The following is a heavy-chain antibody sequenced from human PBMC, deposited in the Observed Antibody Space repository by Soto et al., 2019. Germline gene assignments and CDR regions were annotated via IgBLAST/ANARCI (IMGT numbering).Heavy chain of an antibody. V-gene: IGHV4-39*01. CDR1: DGSISSSIYY. CDR2: IYYTGST. D-gene: IGHD1-26*01. CDR3: ATSRRGATGPVHY. J-gene: IGHJ4*02. Sequence: SETLSLTCTVSDGSISSSIYYWGWIRQPPGKGLEWVGSIYYTGSTYYNPSLKSRVTVSVDTSKNQFSLELSSVTAKDTAVYYCATSRRGATGPVHYWGQGTLVTVSS.